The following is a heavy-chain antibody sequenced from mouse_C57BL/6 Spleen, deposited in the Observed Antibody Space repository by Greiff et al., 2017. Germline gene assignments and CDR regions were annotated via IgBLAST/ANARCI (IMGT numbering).Heavy chain of an antibody. CDR2: IYPRSGNT. V-gene: IGHV1-81*01. J-gene: IGHJ1*03. Sequence: VQLVESGAELARPGASVKLSCKASGYTFTSYGISWVKQRTGQGLEWIGEIYPRSGNTYYNEKFKGKATLTADKSSSTAYMELRSLTSEDSAVYFCARKGGEGYFDVWGTGTTVTVSS. CDR3: ARKGGEGYFDV. CDR1: GYTFTSYG.